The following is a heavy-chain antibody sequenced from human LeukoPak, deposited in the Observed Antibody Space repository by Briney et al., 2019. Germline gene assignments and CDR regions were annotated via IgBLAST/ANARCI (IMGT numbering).Heavy chain of an antibody. Sequence: GGSLRLSCAASGFTSSSYGMHWVRQAPGKGLEWVAVIWYDGSNKYYADSVKGRFTISRDNSKNTLYLQMNSLRAEDTAVYYCARDELLLLGAFDIWGQGTMVTVSS. V-gene: IGHV3-33*01. CDR3: ARDELLLLGAFDI. CDR2: IWYDGSNK. CDR1: GFTSSSYG. J-gene: IGHJ3*02. D-gene: IGHD1-26*01.